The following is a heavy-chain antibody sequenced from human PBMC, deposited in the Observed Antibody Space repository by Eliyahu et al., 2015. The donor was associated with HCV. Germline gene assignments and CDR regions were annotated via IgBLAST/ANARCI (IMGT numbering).Heavy chain of an antibody. V-gene: IGHV3-49*03. Sequence: EVQLVESGXGLVQPGRSLRXSXTXSGFXFGDXAMXWFRRAPGKGLEWVGFIRSKAYGGTTEYAASVKGRFTISRDDSKSIAYLQMNSLKTEDTAVYYCTRSNSGSYPKFWGQGTMVTVSS. CDR3: TRSNSGSYPKF. CDR1: GFXFGDXA. J-gene: IGHJ3*01. CDR2: IRSKAYGGTT. D-gene: IGHD1-26*01.